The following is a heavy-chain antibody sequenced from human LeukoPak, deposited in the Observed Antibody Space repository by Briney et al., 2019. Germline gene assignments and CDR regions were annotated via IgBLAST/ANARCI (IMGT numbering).Heavy chain of an antibody. Sequence: SETLSLTCTVSGGSISSYYWSWIRQPPGKGLEWIGYIYYSGSTNYNPSLKSRVTMSVGTSKNQFSLKLSSVTAADTAVYYCAGDSTDYYDSSPFDPWGQGTLVTASS. CDR3: AGDSTDYYDSSPFDP. CDR2: IYYSGST. J-gene: IGHJ5*02. V-gene: IGHV4-59*12. CDR1: GGSISSYY. D-gene: IGHD3-22*01.